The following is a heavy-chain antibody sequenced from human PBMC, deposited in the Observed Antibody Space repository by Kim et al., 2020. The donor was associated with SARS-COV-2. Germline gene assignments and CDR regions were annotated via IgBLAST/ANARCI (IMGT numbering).Heavy chain of an antibody. CDR3: TRDKTYYYDSSGYYDY. J-gene: IGHJ4*02. Sequence: GGSLRLSCTASGFTFGDYAMSWVRQAPGKGLEWVGFIRSKAYGGTTEYAASVKGRFTISRDDSKSIAYLQMNSLKTEDTAVYYCTRDKTYYYDSSGYYDYWGQGTLVTVSS. V-gene: IGHV3-49*04. CDR1: GFTFGDYA. D-gene: IGHD3-22*01. CDR2: IRSKAYGGTT.